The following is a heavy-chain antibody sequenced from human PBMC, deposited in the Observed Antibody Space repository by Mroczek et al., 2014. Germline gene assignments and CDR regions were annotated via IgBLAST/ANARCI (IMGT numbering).Heavy chain of an antibody. Sequence: SGAEVKKPGASVKVSCKASGYTFTGYYMHWVRQAPGQGLEWMGWINPNSGGTNYAQKFQGRVTMTRDTSISTAYMELSRLRSDDTAVYYCARETTMVRGVIDAFDIWGQGTMVTVSS. V-gene: IGHV1-2*02. D-gene: IGHD3-10*01. CDR3: ARETTMVRGVIDAFDI. CDR2: INPNSGGT. CDR1: GYTFTGYY. J-gene: IGHJ3*02.